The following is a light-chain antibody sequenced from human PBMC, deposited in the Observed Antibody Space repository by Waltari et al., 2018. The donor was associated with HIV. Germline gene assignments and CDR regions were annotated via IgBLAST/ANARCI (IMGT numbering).Light chain of an antibody. Sequence: QSELMQPPSVSAAPGQRVTISCTGSSSNIGAGYDVQWYQQVPGRAPKVGIYGNSNRPSGVPDRFSGSKSGSSASLVITGLQSEDEADYYCQSYDSNLSGLFGGGTNVTVL. V-gene: IGLV1-40*01. J-gene: IGLJ2*01. CDR2: GNS. CDR3: QSYDSNLSGL. CDR1: SSNIGAGYD.